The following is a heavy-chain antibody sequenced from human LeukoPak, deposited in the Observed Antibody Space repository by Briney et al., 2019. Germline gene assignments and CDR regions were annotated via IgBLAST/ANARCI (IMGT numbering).Heavy chain of an antibody. CDR2: ISYDGSNK. D-gene: IGHD6-13*01. CDR3: TKNLYSSSWYDYYGMDV. J-gene: IGHJ6*02. CDR1: GFTFSSYG. V-gene: IGHV3-30*18. Sequence: GGSLRLSCAASGFTFSSYGMHWVRRAPGKGLEWVAVISYDGSNKYYADSVKGRFTISRDSSKNTLYLQMNSLRAEDTAVYYCTKNLYSSSWYDYYGMDVWGQGTTVTVSS.